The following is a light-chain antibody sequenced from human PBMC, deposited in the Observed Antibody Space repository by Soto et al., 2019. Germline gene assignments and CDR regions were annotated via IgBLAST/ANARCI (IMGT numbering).Light chain of an antibody. J-gene: IGLJ2*01. V-gene: IGLV4-69*01. CDR3: QTWGTGIQV. Sequence: QSALTQSPSASASLGASVKFTCTLSSGHSSYAIAWHQQQPEKGPRYLMKLNSDGSHSKGDGIPDRFSGSSSGAERYLTISSLQSEDEADYYCQTWGTGIQVFGGGTKVTVL. CDR1: SGHSSYA. CDR2: LNSDGSH.